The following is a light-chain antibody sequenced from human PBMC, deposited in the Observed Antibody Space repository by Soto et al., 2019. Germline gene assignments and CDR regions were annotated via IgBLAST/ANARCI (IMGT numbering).Light chain of an antibody. CDR2: DVS. V-gene: IGLV2-11*01. Sequence: QSALTQPRSVSGSPGQSVTISCTGTSIDVGGYNYFSWYQQHPGKAAKLMIYDVSKRPSGVPDRFSGSKSGNTASLTISGLEDEDDADYYYCSSTGSYSYVFGTGTKLTVL. J-gene: IGLJ1*01. CDR1: SIDVGGYNY. CDR3: CSSTGSYSYV.